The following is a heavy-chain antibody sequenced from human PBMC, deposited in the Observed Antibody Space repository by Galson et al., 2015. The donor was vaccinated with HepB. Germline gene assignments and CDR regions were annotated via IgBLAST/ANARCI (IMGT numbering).Heavy chain of an antibody. J-gene: IGHJ5*02. CDR1: GFTFSSYA. V-gene: IGHV3-30*04. D-gene: IGHD6-13*01. Sequence: SLRLSCAASGFTFSSYAMHWVRRAPGKGLEWVAVISYDGSNKYYADSVKGRFTISRDNSKNTLYLQMNSLRAEDTAVYYCARDVQQSWFDPWGQGTMVTVSS. CDR3: ARDVQQSWFDP. CDR2: ISYDGSNK.